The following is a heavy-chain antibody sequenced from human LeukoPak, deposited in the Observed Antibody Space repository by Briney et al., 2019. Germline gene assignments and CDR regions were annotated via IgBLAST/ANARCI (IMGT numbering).Heavy chain of an antibody. CDR1: RFTFSNYV. V-gene: IGHV3-30*18. Sequence: GSLRLSCAASRFTFSNYVMHWVRQAPGKGLEWVAVISYDGSDKYYADSVKGRFTISRDNSKNTLYLQMNSLRAEDTAIYFCAKNRAVYYYDSSSRGPIDYWGQGTLVTVSS. J-gene: IGHJ4*02. CDR3: AKNRAVYYYDSSSRGPIDY. CDR2: ISYDGSDK. D-gene: IGHD3-22*01.